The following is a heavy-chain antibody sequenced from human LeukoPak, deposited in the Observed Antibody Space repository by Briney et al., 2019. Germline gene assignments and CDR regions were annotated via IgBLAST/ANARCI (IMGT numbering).Heavy chain of an antibody. CDR2: FDPEDGET. CDR3: ATTGPPSPTTYYYDSSGYLDY. J-gene: IGHJ4*02. V-gene: IGHV1-24*01. CDR1: GYTFTTYH. D-gene: IGHD3-22*01. Sequence: ASVKVSCKASGYTFTTYHMHWVRQAPGKGLEWMGGFDPEDGETIYAQKFQGRVTMTEDTSTDTAYMELSSLRSEDTAVYYCATTGPPSPTTYYYDSSGYLDYWGQGTLVTVSS.